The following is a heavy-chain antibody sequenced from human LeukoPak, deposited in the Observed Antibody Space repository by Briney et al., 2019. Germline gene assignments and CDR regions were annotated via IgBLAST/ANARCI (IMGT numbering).Heavy chain of an antibody. CDR1: GFTFSSYL. J-gene: IGHJ4*02. CDR3: ARAPAGWYGCDY. D-gene: IGHD6-19*01. CDR2: IYSDGSTT. Sequence: PGGSLRLSCGASGFTFSSYLMHWVRQAPGKGLEWVSRIYSDGSTTTYAVSVKGRFTISRDNAKNTLYLQMNSLRVEDTAVYYCARAPAGWYGCDYWGQGTLVAVSS. V-gene: IGHV3-74*01.